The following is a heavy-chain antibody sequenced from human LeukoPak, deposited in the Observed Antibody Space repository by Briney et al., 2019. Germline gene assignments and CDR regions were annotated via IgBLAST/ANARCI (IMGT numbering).Heavy chain of an antibody. CDR3: ARGYYDFWSGYPPTT. CDR1: GGTFSSYA. J-gene: IGHJ4*02. CDR2: ISAYNGNT. V-gene: IGHV1-18*01. Sequence: GSSVKVSCKASGGTFSSYAISWVRQAPGQGLEWMGWISAYNGNTNYAQKLQGRVTMTTDTSTSTAYMELRSLRSDDTAVYYCARGYYDFWSGYPPTTWGQGTLVTVSS. D-gene: IGHD3-3*01.